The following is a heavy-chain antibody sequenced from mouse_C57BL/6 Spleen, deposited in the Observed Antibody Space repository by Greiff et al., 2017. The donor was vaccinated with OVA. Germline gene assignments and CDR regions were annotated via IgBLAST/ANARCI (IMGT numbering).Heavy chain of an antibody. CDR1: GYTFTSYG. CDR2: IYPRSGNT. CDR3: ARSSATVVATRGYYAMDY. D-gene: IGHD1-1*01. J-gene: IGHJ4*01. V-gene: IGHV1-81*01. Sequence: VQLQQSGAELARPGASVKLSCKASGYTFTSYGISWVKQRPGQGLEWIGEIYPRSGNTYYNEKFKGKATLTADKSSSTAYMELRSLTSEDSAVYFCARSSATVVATRGYYAMDYWGQGTSVTVSS.